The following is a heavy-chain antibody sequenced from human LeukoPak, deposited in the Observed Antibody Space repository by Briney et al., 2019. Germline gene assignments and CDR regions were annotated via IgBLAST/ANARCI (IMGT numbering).Heavy chain of an antibody. CDR3: ARDLYDVSHDY. D-gene: IGHD5/OR15-5a*01. J-gene: IGHJ4*02. V-gene: IGHV3-53*01. Sequence: PGGSLRLSCAASGFTVSSNYMNWVRQAPGKGLEWVSVIYSSGSTYYADSVKGRFTISRDNSKNTLYLQMNSLRAEDTAVYYCARDLYDVSHDYWGQGTLVTVSS. CDR2: IYSSGST. CDR1: GFTVSSNY.